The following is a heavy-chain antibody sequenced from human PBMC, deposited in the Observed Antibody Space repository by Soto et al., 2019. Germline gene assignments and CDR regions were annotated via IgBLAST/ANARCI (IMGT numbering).Heavy chain of an antibody. V-gene: IGHV4-31*03. Sequence: QVQLQESGPGLVQPSQTLSLTCTVSGGSISSGGYYWSWIRQHPGTGLEWIWHISYSGSTYYNTSLKSRVIISVDTSRNQFSLIVNSVTAADTAVYYCARGVLHWGQGTLVTVSS. CDR2: ISYSGST. CDR1: GGSISSGGYY. J-gene: IGHJ4*01. CDR3: ARGVLH.